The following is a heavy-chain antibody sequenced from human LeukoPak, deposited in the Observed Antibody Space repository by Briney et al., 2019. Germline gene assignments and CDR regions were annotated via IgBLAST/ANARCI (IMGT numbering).Heavy chain of an antibody. J-gene: IGHJ4*02. CDR3: TSGAPMRYSSGPTLSNNY. CDR1: GYTFTGYY. V-gene: IGHV1-2*02. D-gene: IGHD6-19*01. CDR2: INPNSGGT. Sequence: SVKVSCKASGYTFTGYYMHWVRQAPGQGLEWMGWINPNSGGTNYAQKFQGRVTMTRDTSISTAYMELSRLRSDDTAVYYCTSGAPMRYSSGPTLSNNYWGQGTLVTVSS.